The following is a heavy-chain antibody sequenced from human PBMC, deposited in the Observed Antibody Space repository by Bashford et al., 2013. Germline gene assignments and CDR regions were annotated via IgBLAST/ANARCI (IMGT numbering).Heavy chain of an antibody. CDR1: GGSISSYY. D-gene: IGHD3-22*01. CDR2: IYYSGST. CDR3: ARHGYYDSSGYYYPGGAFDI. J-gene: IGHJ3*02. Sequence: SETLSLTCTVSGGSISSYYWSWIRQPPGKGLEWIGYIYYSGSTNYNPSLKSRVTISVDTSKNQFSLKLSSVTAADTAVYYCARHGYYDSSGYYYPGGAFDIWGQGTMVTVSS. V-gene: IGHV4-59*08.